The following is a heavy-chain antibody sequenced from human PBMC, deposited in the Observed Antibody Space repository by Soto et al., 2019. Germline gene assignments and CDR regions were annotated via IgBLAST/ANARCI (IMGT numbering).Heavy chain of an antibody. D-gene: IGHD2-8*01. CDR3: ARYGTRGDW. V-gene: IGHV3-9*01. Sequence: GGSLRLSCAASGFTFDDYAMHWVRQAPGKGLEWVSGISWNSGSIGYADFAEGRFTISRDNAKDSLYLHLNSLRVGDTAVYYCARYGTRGDWWGLGTQVTVSS. J-gene: IGHJ5*01. CDR2: ISWNSGSI. CDR1: GFTFDDYA.